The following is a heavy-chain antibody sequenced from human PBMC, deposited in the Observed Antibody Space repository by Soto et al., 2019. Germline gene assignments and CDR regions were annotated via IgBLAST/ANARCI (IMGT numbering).Heavy chain of an antibody. V-gene: IGHV1-46*01. CDR3: ARGGSGSGYYEMDV. CDR2: INPSGGSK. Sequence: ASVKVSCKASVYTFTSYYMHWVRPAPGQGLEWMGIINPSGGSKSYAQTFQGRVTMTRDTSTSTVYMELSILRSEDTAVYYCARGGSGSGYYEMDVWGQGTMVTVSS. J-gene: IGHJ6*02. CDR1: VYTFTSYY. D-gene: IGHD3-3*01.